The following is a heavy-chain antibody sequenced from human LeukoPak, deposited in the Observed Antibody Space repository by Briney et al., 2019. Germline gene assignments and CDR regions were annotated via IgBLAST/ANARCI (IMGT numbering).Heavy chain of an antibody. CDR2: ISSSSSYI. CDR3: ARDRETTMIVVVITPPDV. D-gene: IGHD3-22*01. V-gene: IGHV3-21*01. CDR1: GFTFSSYS. Sequence: PGGSLRLSCAASGFTFSSYSMNWVRQAPGKGLEWVSSISSSSSYIYYADSVKGRFTIFRDNAKNSLYLQMNSLRAEDTAVYYCARDRETTMIVVVITPPDVWGQGTTVTVSS. J-gene: IGHJ6*02.